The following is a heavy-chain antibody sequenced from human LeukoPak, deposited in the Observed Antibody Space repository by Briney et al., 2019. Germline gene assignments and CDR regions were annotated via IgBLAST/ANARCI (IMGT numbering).Heavy chain of an antibody. J-gene: IGHJ4*02. CDR1: GFTFTTYS. CDR3: ARDQGMDTAMVDYFDY. V-gene: IGHV3-21*01. D-gene: IGHD5-18*01. CDR2: ISSGSSAI. Sequence: GGSLRLSCEASGFTFTTYSMTWVRQAPGKGLEWVSIISSGSSAIFSADALKGRFTISRDDAKNLLYLDMNSLRAEDTAVYYCARDQGMDTAMVDYFDYWGQGTLVTVSS.